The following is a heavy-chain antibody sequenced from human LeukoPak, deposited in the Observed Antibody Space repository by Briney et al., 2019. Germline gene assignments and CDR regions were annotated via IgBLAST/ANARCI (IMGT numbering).Heavy chain of an antibody. D-gene: IGHD6-19*01. CDR2: IFYSGIT. Sequence: PSETLSLTCTVSGDSVCSTTSYWTWIRQPPGQGLEYIGSIFYSGITFYNPSLKSRVTMSVDTSKNQFSLKLNSVTAADTAVYFCARQLAGLFFNSWGQGTLVAVSS. J-gene: IGHJ4*02. CDR1: GDSVCSTTSY. V-gene: IGHV4-39*01. CDR3: ARQLAGLFFNS.